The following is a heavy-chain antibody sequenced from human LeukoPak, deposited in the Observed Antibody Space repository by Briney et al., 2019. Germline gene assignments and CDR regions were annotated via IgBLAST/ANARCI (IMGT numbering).Heavy chain of an antibody. J-gene: IGHJ4*02. D-gene: IGHD3-10*01. CDR3: ARGAMVRGVITFDY. Sequence: ASVKVSCKASGYTFTSYYMHWVGQAPGQGLEWMGIINPSGGSTSYAQKFQGRVTMTRDTSISTAYMELSRLRSDDTAVYYCARGAMVRGVITFDYWGQGTLVTVSS. CDR2: INPSGGST. CDR1: GYTFTSYY. V-gene: IGHV1-46*01.